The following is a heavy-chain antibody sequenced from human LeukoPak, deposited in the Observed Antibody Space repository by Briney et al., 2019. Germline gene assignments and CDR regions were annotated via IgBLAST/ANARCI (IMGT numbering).Heavy chain of an antibody. CDR3: ARDIYRVDYYDSSGYHH. CDR1: GFTFSDYY. V-gene: IGHV3-11*01. CDR2: ISSSGSTI. D-gene: IGHD3-22*01. Sequence: GGSLRLSCAASGFTFSDYYMSWIRQAPGKGLEWVSYISSSGSTIYYADSVKGRFTISRDNAKNSLYLQMNSLRAEDTAVYYCARDIYRVDYYDSSGYHHWGQGTLVTVSP. J-gene: IGHJ5*02.